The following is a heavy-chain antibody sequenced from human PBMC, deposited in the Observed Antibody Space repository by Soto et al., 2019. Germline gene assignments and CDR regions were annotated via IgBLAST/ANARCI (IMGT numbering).Heavy chain of an antibody. V-gene: IGHV1-18*01. CDR1: GYTFTSYG. D-gene: IGHD2-2*01. CDR3: ARDLSNCSGTSCYFLRGSAIAY. J-gene: IGHJ4*02. CDR2: ISAYNGNT. Sequence: QVQLVQSGAEAKKPGASVKVSCKASGYTFTSYGISWVRQAPGQGLEWMGWISAYNGNTNYAQKLHGRATMTTDTSTSTAYMELGSRSSDDTAVYYCARDLSNCSGTSCYFLRGSAIAYWGQGTLVTVSS.